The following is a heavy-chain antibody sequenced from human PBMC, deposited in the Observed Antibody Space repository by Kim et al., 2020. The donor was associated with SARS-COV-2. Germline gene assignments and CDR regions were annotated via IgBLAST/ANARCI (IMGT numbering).Heavy chain of an antibody. CDR3: AAHLKDRGSSYRPSDI. V-gene: IGHV3-11*01. J-gene: IGHJ3*02. D-gene: IGHD3-16*02. Sequence: SVKGRFSISRDNAKNTLYLQMSSLRAEDSALYYCAAHLKDRGSSYRPSDIWGQGTMVIVSS.